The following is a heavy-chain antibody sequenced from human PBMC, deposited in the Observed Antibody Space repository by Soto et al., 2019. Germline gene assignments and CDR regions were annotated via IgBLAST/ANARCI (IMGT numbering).Heavy chain of an antibody. CDR2: IYWDDSK. J-gene: IGHJ4*02. Sequence: QITLKESGPTLVKPTQTLTLTCTFSGFSLPTDRVGVGWIRQPPGKALEWLAVIYWDDSKTHRPSLKSRLTITKDTTKNQMALTMTDMDPVDTATYYCAHAYGGRSLYWGQGTLVTVSS. CDR1: GFSLPTDRVG. V-gene: IGHV2-5*02. D-gene: IGHD1-26*01. CDR3: AHAYGGRSLY.